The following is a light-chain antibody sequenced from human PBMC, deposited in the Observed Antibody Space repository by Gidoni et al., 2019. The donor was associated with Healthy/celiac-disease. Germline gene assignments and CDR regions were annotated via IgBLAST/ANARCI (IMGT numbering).Light chain of an antibody. CDR2: DAS. J-gene: IGKJ4*01. Sequence: EIVLTQSPATLSLSPGERDTLSCRASQSVSSYLAWYQQKPGQAPRLLIYDASNRATGIPARFSGSGSGTDFTLTISSLEPEDFAVYYCQQRSNWLGTFGGGTKVEIK. CDR1: QSVSSY. V-gene: IGKV3-11*01. CDR3: QQRSNWLGT.